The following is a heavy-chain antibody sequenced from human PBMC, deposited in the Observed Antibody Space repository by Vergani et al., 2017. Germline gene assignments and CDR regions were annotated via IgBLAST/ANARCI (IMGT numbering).Heavy chain of an antibody. CDR1: GGTFSSYP. CDR2: TIPIFGTA. J-gene: IGHJ5*02. CDR3: ARDADDSGSYYHGWFDP. D-gene: IGHD1-26*01. V-gene: IGHV1-69*01. Sequence: QVQLVQSGAEVKKPGSSVKVSCKASGGTFSSYPITRVRQAPGQGLEWMGGTIPIFGTAIYAQKFQGRVTITADESTGTAYMELSSLRSEDTAVYYCARDADDSGSYYHGWFDPWGQGTLVTVSS.